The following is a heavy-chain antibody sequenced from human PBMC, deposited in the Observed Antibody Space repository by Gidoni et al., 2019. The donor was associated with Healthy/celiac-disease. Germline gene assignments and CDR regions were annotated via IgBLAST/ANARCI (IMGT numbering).Heavy chain of an antibody. V-gene: IGHV3-23*01. D-gene: IGHD6-19*01. J-gene: IGHJ6*02. CDR3: AKVPMGSGWNRAYYYYGMDV. CDR2: ISGSGGCT. CDR1: GFTFSSYA. Sequence: EVQLLESGGGLVQPGGSLRLSCAASGFTFSSYAIRWVRQAPGKGLEWVSAISGSGGCTYYADSVKGRFTISRDNSKNTLYLQMNSLRAEDTAVYYCAKVPMGSGWNRAYYYYGMDVWGQGTTVTVSS.